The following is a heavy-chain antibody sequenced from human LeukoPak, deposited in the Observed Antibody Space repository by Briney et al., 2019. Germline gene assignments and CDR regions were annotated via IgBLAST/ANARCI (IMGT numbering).Heavy chain of an antibody. J-gene: IGHJ4*02. Sequence: TGGSLRLSCAASGFTVTSNYMSWVRQAPGKGLEWVSVIYRGGSTYYSDSVKGRFTISTDNSKNTLYLQMNSLRAEDTAVYYCARGGERLAATRYWGQGTLVTVSS. V-gene: IGHV3-66*01. CDR3: ARGGERLAATRY. D-gene: IGHD6-13*01. CDR1: GFTVTSNY. CDR2: IYRGGST.